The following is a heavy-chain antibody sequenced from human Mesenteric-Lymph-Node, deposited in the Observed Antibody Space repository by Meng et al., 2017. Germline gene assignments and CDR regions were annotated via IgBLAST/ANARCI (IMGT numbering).Heavy chain of an antibody. CDR1: GGSVSSGSYY. D-gene: IGHD1-26*01. CDR2: IYYSGST. V-gene: IGHV4-61*01. J-gene: IGHJ4*02. CDR3: ARGKQDAWELLAY. Sequence: HVQLQESGPGLVQPSGTLSLTCTVSGGSVSSGSYYWSWIRQPPGKGLEWIGYIYYSGSTNYNPSLKSRVTISVDTSKNQFSLKVNSVTAADTAVYYCARGKQDAWELLAYWGQGALVTVSS.